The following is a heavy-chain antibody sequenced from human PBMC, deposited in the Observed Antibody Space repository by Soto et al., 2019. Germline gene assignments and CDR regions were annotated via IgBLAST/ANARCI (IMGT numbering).Heavy chain of an antibody. CDR3: AREFRRYYDFWSGYWSSAPSGYYFDY. J-gene: IGHJ4*01. CDR1: GYTFTSYG. CDR2: ISAYNGNT. Sequence: ASVKVSCKASGYTFTSYGISWVRQAPGQGLEWMGWISAYNGNTNYAQKLQGRVTMTTDTSTSTAYMELRSLRSDDTAVYYCAREFRRYYDFWSGYWSSAPSGYYFDYCG. V-gene: IGHV1-18*01. D-gene: IGHD3-3*01.